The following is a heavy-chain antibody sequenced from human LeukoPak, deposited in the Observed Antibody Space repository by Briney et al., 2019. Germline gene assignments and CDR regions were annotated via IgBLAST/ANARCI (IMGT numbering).Heavy chain of an antibody. V-gene: IGHV5-51*01. J-gene: IGHJ4*02. CDR2: IYPGDSDT. D-gene: IGHD3-10*01. CDR1: GYNFATYW. CDR3: ASSSRPYGSGTYSYDS. Sequence: GESLKISCKGSGYNFATYWIGWVRQMPGKGLEWMGLIYPGDSDTRYSPSFQGQVTISADKAISTAYLQWYSLKASDTAMYYCASSSRPYGSGTYSYDSWGQGTPVTVSS.